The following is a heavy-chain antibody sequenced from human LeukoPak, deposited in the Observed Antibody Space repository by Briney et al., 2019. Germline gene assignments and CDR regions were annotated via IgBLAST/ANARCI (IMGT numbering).Heavy chain of an antibody. CDR2: ISSSSTYI. J-gene: IGHJ4*02. Sequence: GGSLRLSCAASGFTFSYYTMIWVRQAPGRGLEWVSFISSSSTYIYYADSVKGRFTISRDNAKNSLYLQMNSLRAEDTAVYYCARDHSSGWYSDYFDYWGQGTLVTVSS. D-gene: IGHD6-19*01. V-gene: IGHV3-21*01. CDR3: ARDHSSGWYSDYFDY. CDR1: GFTFSYYT.